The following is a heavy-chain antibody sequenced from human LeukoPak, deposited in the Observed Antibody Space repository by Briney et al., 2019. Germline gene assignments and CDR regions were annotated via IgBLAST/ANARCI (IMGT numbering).Heavy chain of an antibody. D-gene: IGHD5-24*01. Sequence: PGGSLRLSCAASGFTFSSYGMSWARQAPGKGLEWVSAISGSGGSTYYADSVKGRFTISRDNSKNTLYLQMNSLRAEDTAVYYCAKVSEQGYNLGFGTFDIWGQGTMVTVSS. CDR2: ISGSGGST. CDR3: AKVSEQGYNLGFGTFDI. J-gene: IGHJ3*02. CDR1: GFTFSSYG. V-gene: IGHV3-23*01.